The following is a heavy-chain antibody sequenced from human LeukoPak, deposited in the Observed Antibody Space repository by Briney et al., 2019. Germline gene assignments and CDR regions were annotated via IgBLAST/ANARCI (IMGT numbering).Heavy chain of an antibody. Sequence: GASVKVSCKASGYTFTGYYMHWVRQAPGQGLEWMGWINPNSGGTNCAQKFQGRVTMTRDTSISTAYMELSRLRSDDTAVYYCARDPPAYCGGDCYNYWGQGTLVTVSS. D-gene: IGHD2-21*02. CDR1: GYTFTGYY. CDR3: ARDPPAYCGGDCYNY. J-gene: IGHJ4*02. V-gene: IGHV1-2*02. CDR2: INPNSGGT.